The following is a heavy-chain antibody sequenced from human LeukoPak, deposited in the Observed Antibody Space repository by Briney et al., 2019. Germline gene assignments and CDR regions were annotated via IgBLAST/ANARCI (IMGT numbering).Heavy chain of an antibody. CDR3: AKGGGYEAQYYYYYLDV. J-gene: IGHJ6*03. Sequence: PGGSLRLSCAPSGFTFNNYGMYWVRQAPGKGLEWVAFIRYDGSNKYYADSVKGRFTVSRDNSKNTLYLQMKSLRAEDTAVYYCAKGGGYEAQYYYYYLDVWGKGTTVTISS. CDR2: IRYDGSNK. CDR1: GFTFNNYG. D-gene: IGHD5-12*01. V-gene: IGHV3-30*02.